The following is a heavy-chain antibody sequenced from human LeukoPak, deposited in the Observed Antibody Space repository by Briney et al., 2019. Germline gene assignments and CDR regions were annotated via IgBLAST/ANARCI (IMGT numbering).Heavy chain of an antibody. CDR3: AKDLAAAGDY. D-gene: IGHD6-13*01. J-gene: IGHJ4*02. V-gene: IGHV3-30*18. Sequence: GGSLRLSCAASGFTFSSYGMHWVRQAPGKGLEWVAVISYDGSNKYYADSVKSRFTISRDNSKNTLYLQMNSLRAEDTAVYYCAKDLAAAGDYWGQGTLVTVSS. CDR2: ISYDGSNK. CDR1: GFTFSSYG.